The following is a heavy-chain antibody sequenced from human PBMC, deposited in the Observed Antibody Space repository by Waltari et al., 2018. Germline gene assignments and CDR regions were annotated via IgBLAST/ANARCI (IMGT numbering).Heavy chain of an antibody. CDR1: GGSISSGSYY. D-gene: IGHD6-13*01. J-gene: IGHJ4*02. Sequence: QVQLQESGPGLVKPSQTLSLTCTVSGGSISSGSYYWSWIRQPAGKGLGLIGYIYTSGGTNYNPSLKIRVTISVDTSKNQFSLKLSSVTAADTAVYYCAGGGAPNSSSWYYFDYWGQGTLVTVSS. V-gene: IGHV4-61*09. CDR2: IYTSGGT. CDR3: AGGGAPNSSSWYYFDY.